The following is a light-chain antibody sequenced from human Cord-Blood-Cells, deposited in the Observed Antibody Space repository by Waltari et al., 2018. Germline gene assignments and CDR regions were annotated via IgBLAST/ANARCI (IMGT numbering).Light chain of an antibody. CDR2: KDR. J-gene: IGLJ3*02. Sequence: SYELTQPPSVSVSPGQTARITCPGDALPKQYAYWYQQKPGQAPVLGIYKDRGRPSGIPERFSGSSSGTTVTVTISGVQAEDEADYYCQSADSSGTWVFGGGTKLTVL. CDR3: QSADSSGTWV. V-gene: IGLV3-25*03. CDR1: ALPKQY.